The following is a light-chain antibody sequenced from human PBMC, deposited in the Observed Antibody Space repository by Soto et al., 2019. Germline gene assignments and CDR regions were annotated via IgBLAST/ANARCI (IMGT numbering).Light chain of an antibody. CDR1: QSISSY. Sequence: QYPTSLCASVGDRVYITCRASQSISSYLNWYQQKPGKAPKLLIYAASSLQSGVPSRFSCSGSGTDFTRTISSVYPDDLATYYRQKYTSCGRLSSGGGTKVDTK. CDR2: AAS. J-gene: IGKJ4*01. V-gene: IGKV1-39*01. CDR3: QKYTSCGRLS.